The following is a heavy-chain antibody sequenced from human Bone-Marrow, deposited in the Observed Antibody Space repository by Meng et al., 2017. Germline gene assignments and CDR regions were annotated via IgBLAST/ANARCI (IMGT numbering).Heavy chain of an antibody. Sequence: QGHLQQWGAGLLKPSETLSLPCVVSGGSFSDYYWSWIRQPPGKGLEWIGEINHSGSTNYNPSLESRATISVDTSQNNLSLKLSSVTAADSAVYYCARGPTTMAHDFDYWGQGTLVTSPQ. CDR1: GGSFSDYY. CDR3: ARGPTTMAHDFDY. J-gene: IGHJ4*02. V-gene: IGHV4-34*01. CDR2: INHSGST. D-gene: IGHD4-11*01.